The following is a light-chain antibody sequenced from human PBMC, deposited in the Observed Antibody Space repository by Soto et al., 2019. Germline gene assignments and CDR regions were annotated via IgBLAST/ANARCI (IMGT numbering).Light chain of an antibody. Sequence: IQLTQSPSSLSASVGDRVTITCRASQGISSYLAWYQQKPGKAPKLLIYAASTLQSGVPSRFSGSGSGTDFTLTISSLQPEDFATYYCQQADTFAGGTKVEIK. CDR1: QGISSY. CDR3: QQADT. J-gene: IGKJ4*01. CDR2: AAS. V-gene: IGKV1-9*01.